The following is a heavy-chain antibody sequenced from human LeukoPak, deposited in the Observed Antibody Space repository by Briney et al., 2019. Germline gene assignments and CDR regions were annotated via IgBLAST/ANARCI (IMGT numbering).Heavy chain of an antibody. CDR1: GVTLRNYA. D-gene: IGHD2-21*01. CDR2: ISGDGEST. Sequence: GGSLRLSCAASGVTLRNYAMTWIRQAPGKGLQWVSVISGDGESTYYVDSVKGRFTISRDNSKNTLYLQMNSLRAEDTAVYYCAEHILVHWGQGTLVTVSS. J-gene: IGHJ1*01. CDR3: AEHILVH. V-gene: IGHV3-23*01.